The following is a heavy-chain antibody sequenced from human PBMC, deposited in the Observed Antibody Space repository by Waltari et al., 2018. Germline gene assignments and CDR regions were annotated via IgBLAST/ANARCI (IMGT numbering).Heavy chain of an antibody. CDR2: IYYSGST. J-gene: IGHJ4*02. CDR3: ASWYSSSLHYFDY. V-gene: IGHV4-59*01. CDR1: GGSISSYY. D-gene: IGHD6-6*01. Sequence: QVQLQESGPGLVKPSETLSLTCTVSGGSISSYYWSWCRQPPGKGLEWIGDIYYSGSTNYNPSLKSRVTISVDTAKKQFSLKLSSVTAADTAVYYCASWYSSSLHYFDYWGQGTLVTVSS.